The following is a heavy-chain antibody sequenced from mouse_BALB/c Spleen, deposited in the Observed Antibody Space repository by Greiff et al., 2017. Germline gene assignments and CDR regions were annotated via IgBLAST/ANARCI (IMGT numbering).Heavy chain of an antibody. CDR1: GFTFSSFG. CDR2: ISSGSSTI. CDR3: ARWSMIMDY. V-gene: IGHV5-17*02. D-gene: IGHD2-10*02. J-gene: IGHJ4*01. Sequence: EVQRVESGGGLVQPGGSRKLSCAASGFTFSSFGMHWVRQAPEKGLEWVAYISSGSSTIYYADTVKGRFTISRDNPKNTLFLQMTSLRSEDTAMYYCARWSMIMDYWGQGTSVTVSS.